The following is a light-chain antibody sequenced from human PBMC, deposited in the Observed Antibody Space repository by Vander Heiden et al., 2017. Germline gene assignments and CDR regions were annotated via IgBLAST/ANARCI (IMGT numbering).Light chain of an antibody. V-gene: IGLV2-14*03. CDR3: SSYTSSSTPYV. CDR2: DVS. J-gene: IGLJ1*01. CDR1: SSEVGGYNN. Sequence: QSALTQPASVSGSPGQSITISYTGTSSEVGGYNNVSWYQQNPGKAPKLMIYDVSHRPSGVSNRFSGSKSGNTASLTITGLQAEDEADYYCSSYTSSSTPYVFGTGTKVTVL.